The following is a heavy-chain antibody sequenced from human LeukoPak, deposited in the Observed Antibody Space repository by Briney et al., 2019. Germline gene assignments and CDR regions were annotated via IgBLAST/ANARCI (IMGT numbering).Heavy chain of an antibody. CDR1: GFTFSTYW. Sequence: GGSLRLSCAASGFTFSTYWMTWVRQAPGKGLEWVANIKQDGSEKYFVDSVKGRFTISRDNAKNSLYLQMNSLRAEDTAVYYCARDLGHLDTAMVDPSNSWGQGTLVTVSS. V-gene: IGHV3-7*01. CDR2: IKQDGSEK. CDR3: ARDLGHLDTAMVDPSNS. D-gene: IGHD5-18*01. J-gene: IGHJ4*02.